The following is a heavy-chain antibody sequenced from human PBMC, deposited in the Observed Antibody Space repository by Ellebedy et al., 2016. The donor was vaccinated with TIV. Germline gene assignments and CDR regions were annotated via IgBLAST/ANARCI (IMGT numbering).Heavy chain of an antibody. CDR2: IKTDGSET. CDR3: VGFGVFNL. CDR1: GFSFSNFW. V-gene: IGHV3-7*01. D-gene: IGHD3-3*01. J-gene: IGHJ5*02. Sequence: PGGSLRLSCAACGFSFSNFWMSWVRQAPGKGLEWVAHIKTDGSETYYVDSVKGRFTISRENAKNALFLQMDGLRVDDSGVYYCVGFGVFNLWGQGAPVTVSS.